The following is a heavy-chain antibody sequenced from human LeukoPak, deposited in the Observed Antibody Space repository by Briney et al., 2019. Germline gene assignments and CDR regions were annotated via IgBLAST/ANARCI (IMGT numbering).Heavy chain of an antibody. CDR1: GFTFSSYW. J-gene: IGHJ6*03. D-gene: IGHD2-15*01. CDR2: INSDGSST. V-gene: IGHV3-74*01. Sequence: PGGSLRLSCAASGFTFSSYWMHWVRQAPGKGLVWVSRINSDGSSTSYADSVKGRFTISRDNAKNTLYLQMNSLRAEDTAVYYCARDRVLVVVAATDYMDVWGKGTTVTVSS. CDR3: ARDRVLVVVAATDYMDV.